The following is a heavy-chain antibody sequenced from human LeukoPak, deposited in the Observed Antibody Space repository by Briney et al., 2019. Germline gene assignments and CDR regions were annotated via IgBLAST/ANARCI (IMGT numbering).Heavy chain of an antibody. J-gene: IGHJ6*04. CDR2: ITPILRTP. CDR1: GGTFSSYT. Sequence: GASVKVSCKASGGTFSSYTISWVRQAPGQGLEWMGGITPILRTPNYAQKFQGRVTITADESTTTAYMELSSLRSEDTAVYYCAGGLIRGVIRPHYYYAMDVWGKGTTVTVSS. CDR3: AGGLIRGVIRPHYYYAMDV. V-gene: IGHV1-69*16. D-gene: IGHD3-10*01.